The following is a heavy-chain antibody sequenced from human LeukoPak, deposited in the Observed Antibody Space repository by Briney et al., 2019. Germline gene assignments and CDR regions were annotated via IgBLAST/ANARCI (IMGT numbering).Heavy chain of an antibody. CDR2: IWYDGSNK. V-gene: IGHV3-33*01. J-gene: IGHJ4*02. Sequence: PGRSLRLSCAASGFTFSSYGMHWVRQAPGKGLEWVAVIWYDGSNKYYTDSVKGRFTISRDNSKNTLYLQMNSLRAEDTAVYYCARYFYDSSGYPYYLDYWGQGTLVTVSS. D-gene: IGHD3-22*01. CDR3: ARYFYDSSGYPYYLDY. CDR1: GFTFSSYG.